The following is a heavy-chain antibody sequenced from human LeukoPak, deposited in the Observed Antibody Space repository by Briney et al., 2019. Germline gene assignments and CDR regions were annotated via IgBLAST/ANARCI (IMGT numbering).Heavy chain of an antibody. CDR1: GFTVTNNY. CDR3: AREGYASGTRYGMDV. Sequence: GGSLRLSCAASGFTVTNNYMSWVRQAPGKGLEWVSVIYAGGTTSYADYVKGRFTISRDSSKNTLYLQMSSLRAEDTAVYYCAREGYASGTRYGMDVWGQGTTVTVSS. V-gene: IGHV3-66*01. J-gene: IGHJ6*02. D-gene: IGHD3-10*01. CDR2: IYAGGTT.